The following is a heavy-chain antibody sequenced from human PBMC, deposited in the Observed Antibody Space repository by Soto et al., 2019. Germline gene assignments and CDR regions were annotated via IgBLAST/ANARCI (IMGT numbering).Heavy chain of an antibody. V-gene: IGHV1-8*01. J-gene: IGHJ5*02. Sequence: QVQLVQPGAEVRKPGASVKVSCKASGDTFTNFDFNWVRQPTGQGLEWIGWMRANSGDTGHAQKFQGRVSMTKDTSMSTAYMELSSLRAEDTAVYYCARYNYGHGFKAWGQGTLVFVSS. CDR2: MRANSGDT. D-gene: IGHD3-10*01. CDR3: ARYNYGHGFKA. CDR1: GDTFTNFD.